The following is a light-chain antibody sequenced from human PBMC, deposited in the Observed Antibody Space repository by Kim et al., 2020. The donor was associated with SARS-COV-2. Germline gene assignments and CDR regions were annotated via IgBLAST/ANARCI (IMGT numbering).Light chain of an antibody. J-gene: IGLJ2*01. V-gene: IGLV2-14*01. CDR1: SSDVGGYNY. CDR3: SSSTSSSTFVG. CDR2: DVS. Sequence: QSALTQPASVSGSPGQSITISCTGTSSDVGGYNYVSWYQQHPGKAPKLMIYDVSKRPSGVSNRSSGSKSGNTASLTISGLQAEDEADYYYSSSTSSSTFVGFGGGTQLTVL.